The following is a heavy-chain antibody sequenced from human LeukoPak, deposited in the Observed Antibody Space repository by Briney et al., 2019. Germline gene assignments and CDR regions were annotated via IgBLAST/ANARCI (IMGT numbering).Heavy chain of an antibody. D-gene: IGHD2-21*01. CDR1: GFTFSSYG. CDR2: ISYDGSNK. CDR3: AKIPQVAPVSVPNFDH. J-gene: IGHJ4*02. Sequence: GGSLRLSCAASGFTFSSYGMHWVRQAPGKGLEWVAVISYDGSNKYYADSVKGRFTISRDNSKNTLYLQMNSLRAEDTAIYYCAKIPQVAPVSVPNFDHWGQGTLVTVSS. V-gene: IGHV3-30*18.